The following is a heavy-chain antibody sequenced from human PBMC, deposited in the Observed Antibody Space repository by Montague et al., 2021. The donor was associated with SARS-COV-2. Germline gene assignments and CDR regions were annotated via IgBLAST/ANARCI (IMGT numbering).Heavy chain of an antibody. CDR2: IYHSGSA. D-gene: IGHD1-26*01. CDR1: GGSISSTSYY. J-gene: IGHJ4*02. Sequence: SETLSLTCTVSGGSISSTSYYWGWVRQPPGKGLEWIGCIYHSGSAYYNPSLKSRVTISIDTSKNQFSLKLSSVTAADTAVYYCARVPDSGTGWSGDYWGQGALVTVSS. V-gene: IGHV4-39*07. CDR3: ARVPDSGTGWSGDY.